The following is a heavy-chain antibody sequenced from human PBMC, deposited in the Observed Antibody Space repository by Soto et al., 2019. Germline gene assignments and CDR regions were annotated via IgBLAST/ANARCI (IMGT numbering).Heavy chain of an antibody. CDR2: ISSSSTTK. D-gene: IGHD2-15*01. Sequence: EVQLVESGGGLVQPGGSLRLSCAASGFTFSSYSMNWVRQAPGKGLEWVSYISSSSTTKYYADSVKGRFTISRDNAKSSLYLQMNSLRAEDTAVYYCARDGCSGSNCLNWFGPWGQGTLVTVSS. CDR1: GFTFSSYS. CDR3: ARDGCSGSNCLNWFGP. J-gene: IGHJ5*02. V-gene: IGHV3-48*01.